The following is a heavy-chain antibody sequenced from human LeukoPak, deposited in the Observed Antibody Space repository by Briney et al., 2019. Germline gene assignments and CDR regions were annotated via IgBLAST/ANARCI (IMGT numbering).Heavy chain of an antibody. Sequence: GGSLRLSCAASGFTFSSYAMYWVRQAPGKGLEWVAVISYDGSHKYYADSVKGRFTISRDNSKNTLYLQMNSLRAEDTAVYYCARGRTEENHFGVVIYYYYGVDVWGQGTTVTVSS. CDR1: GFTFSSYA. CDR2: ISYDGSHK. D-gene: IGHD3-3*01. J-gene: IGHJ6*02. V-gene: IGHV3-30-3*01. CDR3: ARGRTEENHFGVVIYYYYGVDV.